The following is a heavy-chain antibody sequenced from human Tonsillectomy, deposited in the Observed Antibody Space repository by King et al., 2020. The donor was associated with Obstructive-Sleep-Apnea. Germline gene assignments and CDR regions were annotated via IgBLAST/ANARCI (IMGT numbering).Heavy chain of an antibody. Sequence: VQLVESGGGLVQPGGSLRLSCAASGFTFSSYAMSWVRQAPGKGLEWVSAISGSGGSTYYADSVKGRFTIPRDNSKNTLYLQMNSLRAEDTAVYYCAKVIAAGTYYYYYGMDVWGQGTTVTVSS. CDR3: AKVIAAGTYYYYYGMDV. CDR2: ISGSGGST. V-gene: IGHV3-23*04. D-gene: IGHD6-13*01. J-gene: IGHJ6*02. CDR1: GFTFSSYA.